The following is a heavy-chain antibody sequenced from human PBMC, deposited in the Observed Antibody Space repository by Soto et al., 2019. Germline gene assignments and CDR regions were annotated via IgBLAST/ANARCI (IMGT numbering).Heavy chain of an antibody. D-gene: IGHD2-15*01. CDR1: GDSVSSNSAA. CDR3: ARDAEHFSGGSCHWFDP. Sequence: SQTLSLTCAISGDSVSSNSAAWNWIRQSPSRGLEWLGRTYYRSKWYNDYAVSVKSRITINPDTSKNQFSLQLNSVTPEDTAVYYCARDAEHFSGGSCHWFDPWGQGTLVTVSS. V-gene: IGHV6-1*01. CDR2: TYYRSKWYN. J-gene: IGHJ5*02.